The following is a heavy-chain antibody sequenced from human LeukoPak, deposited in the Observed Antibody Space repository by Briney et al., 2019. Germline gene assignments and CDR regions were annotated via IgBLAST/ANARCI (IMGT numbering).Heavy chain of an antibody. V-gene: IGHV3-74*01. CDR2: INNDGSSR. D-gene: IGHD1-14*01. CDR3: ARADEESYGSRQWFDP. Sequence: PGESLRLSCAASGFTFSSYWMHWVRQAPGKGLVWVSRINNDGSSRTYADSVKGRFTITRDNAKNTLYLQMNSLRAEDTAVYYCARADEESYGSRQWFDPWGQGTLVTVSS. J-gene: IGHJ5*02. CDR1: GFTFSSYW.